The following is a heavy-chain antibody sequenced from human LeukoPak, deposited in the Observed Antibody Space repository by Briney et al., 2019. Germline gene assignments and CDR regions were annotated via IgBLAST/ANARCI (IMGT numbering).Heavy chain of an antibody. CDR1: GFTFSTYA. D-gene: IGHD2-2*03. CDR3: AKDALGCVNICGLFDY. Sequence: QPGGSLRLSCAASGFTFSTYAMSWVRQAPGQGLGWVSGISGSGGSTYYADSVKGRFTISRDISKNTLYLQMSSLRAEDTAVYYCAKDALGCVNICGLFDYWGQGTLVTVSS. V-gene: IGHV3-23*01. J-gene: IGHJ4*02. CDR2: ISGSGGST.